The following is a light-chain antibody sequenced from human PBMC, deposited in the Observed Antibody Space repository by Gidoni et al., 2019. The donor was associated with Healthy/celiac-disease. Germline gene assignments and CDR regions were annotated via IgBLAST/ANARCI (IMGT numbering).Light chain of an antibody. J-gene: IGKJ1*01. Sequence: IGIAQSPATLSLAPGARGTLSCRASQSVSSNLAGYQQKPGQAPRLLIYGASTRATGIPARCSGSGSGTEFTLTISSRQSEDFAVYYCQQYNNWPRRTFGQGTKVEIK. CDR3: QQYNNWPRRT. CDR2: GAS. CDR1: QSVSSN. V-gene: IGKV3-15*01.